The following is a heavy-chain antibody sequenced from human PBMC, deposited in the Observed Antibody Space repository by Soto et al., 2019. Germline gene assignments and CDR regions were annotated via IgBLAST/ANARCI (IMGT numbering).Heavy chain of an antibody. CDR2: ISSSSSTI. J-gene: IGHJ6*03. CDR3: ATRSYYDFWSGHKTYYYYYYMDV. V-gene: IGHV3-48*01. Sequence: PVGSLRLSCAASGFTFSSYSMNWVRQAPGKGLEWVSYISSSSSTIYYADSVKGRFTISRDNAKNSLYLQMNSLRAEDTAVYYCATRSYYDFWSGHKTYYYYYYMDVWGKGTTVTVSS. D-gene: IGHD3-3*01. CDR1: GFTFSSYS.